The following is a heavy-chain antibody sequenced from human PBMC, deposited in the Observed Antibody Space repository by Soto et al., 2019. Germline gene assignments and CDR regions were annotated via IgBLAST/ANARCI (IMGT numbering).Heavy chain of an antibody. CDR3: ASGRDGYNYVIY. J-gene: IGHJ4*02. CDR1: GGSVSSGSYY. Sequence: QVQLQESGPGLVKPSETLSLTCTVSGGSVSSGSYYWRWIRQPPGKGLEWIGYIYYSGSTNYNPSLKSRVTISVDTSKNQFSLKLSSVTAADTAVYYCASGRDGYNYVIYWGQGTLVTVSS. V-gene: IGHV4-61*01. D-gene: IGHD5-12*01. CDR2: IYYSGST.